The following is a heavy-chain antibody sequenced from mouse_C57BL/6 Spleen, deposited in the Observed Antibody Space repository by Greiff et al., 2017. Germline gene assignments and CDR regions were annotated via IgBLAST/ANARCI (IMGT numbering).Heavy chain of an antibody. V-gene: IGHV2-3*01. CDR2: IWGDGST. CDR1: GFSLTSYG. J-gene: IGHJ4*01. Sequence: VKLLESGPGLVAPSQRLSITCTVSGFSLTSYGVSWVRQPPGKGLEWLGVIWGDGSTNYHSALIYRLSISKDNSKSQVFLKLNRLQTDDTATYYCAKRGNYYAMGYWGQGASVTVSS. CDR3: AKRGNYYAMGY.